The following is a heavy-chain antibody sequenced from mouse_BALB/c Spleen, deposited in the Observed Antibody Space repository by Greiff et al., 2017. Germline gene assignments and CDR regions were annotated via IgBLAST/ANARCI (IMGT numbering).Heavy chain of an antibody. V-gene: IGHV3-6*02. CDR2: ISYDGSN. CDR1: GYSITSGYY. J-gene: IGHJ3*01. Sequence: EVKVEESGPGLVKPSQSLSLTCSVTGYSITSGYYWNWIRQFPGNKLEWMGYISYDGSNNYNPSLKNRISITRDTSKNQFFLKLNSVTTEDTATYYCARHPAYWGQGTLVTVSA. CDR3: ARHPAY.